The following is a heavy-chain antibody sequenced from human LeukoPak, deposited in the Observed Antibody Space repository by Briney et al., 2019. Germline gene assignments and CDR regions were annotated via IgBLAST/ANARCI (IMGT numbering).Heavy chain of an antibody. CDR1: GFIFSKDW. CDR2: INQDGSEK. D-gene: IGHD6-19*01. V-gene: IGHV3-7*02. Sequence: PGGSLGLSCVASGFIFSKDWMSWVRQAPGKGLEWVANINQDGSEKYYVNSVKGRFTISRDNAKSSLYLQMNSLRADDTAVYFCAKNAPPHGYSSPGYSSGWFFFEHWGQGTQVTVSS. CDR3: AKNAPPHGYSSPGYSSGWFFFEH. J-gene: IGHJ4*02.